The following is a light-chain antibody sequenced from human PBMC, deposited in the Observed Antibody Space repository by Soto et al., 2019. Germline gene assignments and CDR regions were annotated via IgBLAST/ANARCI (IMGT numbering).Light chain of an antibody. CDR3: QQRSNWPSIT. CDR2: DAS. CDR1: QSINGNF. J-gene: IGKJ5*01. V-gene: IGKV3-11*01. Sequence: VLTQCPGALSLSPLERATLWCLAIQSINGNFLVWYQQKLGQAPRLLIYDASNRATGIPARFSGSGSGTDFTLTINSLEPEDSAVYYCQQRSNWPSITFGQGTRLEIK.